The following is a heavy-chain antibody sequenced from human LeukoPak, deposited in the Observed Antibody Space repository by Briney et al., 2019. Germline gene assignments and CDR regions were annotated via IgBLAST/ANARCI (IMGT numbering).Heavy chain of an antibody. CDR1: GFTVSSNY. V-gene: IGHV3-53*01. CDR3: ARDSILTGPGTYGMDV. D-gene: IGHD3-9*01. CDR2: IYSGGST. Sequence: GGSLRLSCAASGFTVSSNYMSWVRQAPGKGLEWVSVIYSGGSTYYADSVKGRFTISRDNSMNTLYLRMNSLRAEDTAVYYCARDSILTGPGTYGMDVWGQGTTVTVSS. J-gene: IGHJ6*02.